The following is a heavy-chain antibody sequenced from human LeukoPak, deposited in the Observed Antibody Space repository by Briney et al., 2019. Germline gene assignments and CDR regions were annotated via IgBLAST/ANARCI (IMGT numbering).Heavy chain of an antibody. CDR3: ATSRYCGGDCYSGDFDF. D-gene: IGHD2-21*02. V-gene: IGHV1-8*01. CDR2: MNPNSGNT. CDR1: GCTFTSYD. J-gene: IGHJ4*02. Sequence: ASVKVSCKASGCTFTSYDINWVRQATGQGLEWMGWMNPNSGNTGYAQKFQGRVTITADKSTSTAYMELSSLRSEDTAVYYCATSRYCGGDCYSGDFDFWGQGTLVTVSS.